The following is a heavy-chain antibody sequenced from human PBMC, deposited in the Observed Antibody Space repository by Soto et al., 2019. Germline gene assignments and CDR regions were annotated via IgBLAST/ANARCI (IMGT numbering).Heavy chain of an antibody. J-gene: IGHJ5*02. V-gene: IGHV3-30*18. D-gene: IGHD2-2*01. CDR3: AKVLLYCSSTSCTFWFDP. CDR2: ISTDGSDQ. Sequence: GGSLRLSCAASGFSFSTFGMHWVRQAPGKGLEWVALISTDGSDQYYADSVKGRFTISRDNSKNTLYLQVNSLRAEDTAVYYCAKVLLYCSSTSCTFWFDPWGQGTLVTVSS. CDR1: GFSFSTFG.